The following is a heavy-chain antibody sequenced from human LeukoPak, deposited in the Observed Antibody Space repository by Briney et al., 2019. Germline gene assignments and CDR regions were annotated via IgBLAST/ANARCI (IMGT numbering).Heavy chain of an antibody. D-gene: IGHD2-21*01. Sequence: SETLSLTCAVYGGSFSGYYWSWIRQPPGKGLEWIGEINHSGSTNYNPSLKSRVTISVDTSKNQFSLKLSSVTAADTAVYYCARGLGHYSRDLPSVNWFDPWGQRTLVTVSS. CDR2: INHSGST. CDR1: GGSFSGYY. V-gene: IGHV4-34*01. J-gene: IGHJ5*02. CDR3: ARGLGHYSRDLPSVNWFDP.